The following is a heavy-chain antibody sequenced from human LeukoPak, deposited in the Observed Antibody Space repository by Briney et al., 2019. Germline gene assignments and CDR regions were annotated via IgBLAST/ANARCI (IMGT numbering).Heavy chain of an antibody. CDR2: INQDGSEK. Sequence: GGSLRLSCAASGFTFRNYWMSWVRQAPGKGLEWVANINQDGSEKYHVDSVKGRFTISRDNTKNSLYLQMNSLRAEDTAVYYCARGFRAFDFWAQGTVVTVSS. CDR3: ARGFRAFDF. J-gene: IGHJ3*01. CDR1: GFTFRNYW. V-gene: IGHV3-7*02.